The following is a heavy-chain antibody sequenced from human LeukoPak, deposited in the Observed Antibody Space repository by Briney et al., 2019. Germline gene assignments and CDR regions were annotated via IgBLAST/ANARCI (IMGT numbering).Heavy chain of an antibody. CDR2: IWFDGKNE. Sequence: GGSLRLSCAASGFTFSSFGMHWVRQAPGKGLEWVADIWFDGKNEHFADSVKGRFTISRDNSKNTLYLQMNSLRAEDTAVYYCASSSGSRWYFDYWGQGTLVTVSS. D-gene: IGHD3-22*01. V-gene: IGHV3-33*01. J-gene: IGHJ4*02. CDR3: ASSSGSRWYFDY. CDR1: GFTFSSFG.